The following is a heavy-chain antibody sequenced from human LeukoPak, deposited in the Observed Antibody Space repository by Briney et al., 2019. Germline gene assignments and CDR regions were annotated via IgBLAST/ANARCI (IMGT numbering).Heavy chain of an antibody. CDR3: ARGGRGYFQH. V-gene: IGHV3-30*02. J-gene: IGHJ1*01. CDR2: IRYDGSNK. Sequence: GGSLRLSCAASGFTFSSFGMHWVRQAPGKGLEWVAFIRYDGSNKYYADSVKGRFTISRDNSKNTLYLQMNSLRAEDTAVYYCARGGRGYFQHWGQGTLVTVSS. CDR1: GFTFSSFG. D-gene: IGHD2-15*01.